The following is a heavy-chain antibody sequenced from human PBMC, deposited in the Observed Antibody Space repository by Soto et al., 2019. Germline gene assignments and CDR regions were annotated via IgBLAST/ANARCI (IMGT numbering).Heavy chain of an antibody. Sequence: AAVKVSCKTSGDTFTNFGLSWVRQAPGQGLEWMGWIATYNSNKNYAQKFQGRLTLTTDTSTSTGYMELKSLEYDDTAVYYCARVLRGVVNWFDPWGQGALVTVSS. D-gene: IGHD3-10*01. V-gene: IGHV1-18*01. CDR1: GDTFTNFG. J-gene: IGHJ5*02. CDR2: IATYNSNK. CDR3: ARVLRGVVNWFDP.